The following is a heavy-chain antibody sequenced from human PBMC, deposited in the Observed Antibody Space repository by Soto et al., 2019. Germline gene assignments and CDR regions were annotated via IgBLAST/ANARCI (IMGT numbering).Heavy chain of an antibody. CDR3: ARDTIFNNYYYGLDV. Sequence: PGGSLRLSCAASWFTVSGNYMSWVRQAPGKGLEWVSVIYSGGSTFYADSVKGRFIISRDNSKNTVYLQINSLRAEDTAVYYCARDTIFNNYYYGLDVWGRGTTVTVSS. CDR2: IYSGGST. D-gene: IGHD2-15*01. CDR1: WFTVSGNY. V-gene: IGHV3-53*01. J-gene: IGHJ6*02.